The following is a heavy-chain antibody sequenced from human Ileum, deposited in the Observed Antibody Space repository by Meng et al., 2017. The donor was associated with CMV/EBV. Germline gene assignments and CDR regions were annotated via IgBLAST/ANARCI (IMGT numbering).Heavy chain of an antibody. J-gene: IGHJ4*02. CDR3: ARDNVARSRYSTFDY. V-gene: IGHV3-7*01. Sequence: GVLKISFAASGFTFSDYWMNWVRQAPGKGLEWVANIKEDGSEKNYVDSVKGRFTISRDNAKNSLYLQMNSLRAEDTAVYYCARDNVARSRYSTFDYWGQGTRVTVYS. CDR2: IKEDGSEK. D-gene: IGHD3-16*02. CDR1: GFTFSDYW.